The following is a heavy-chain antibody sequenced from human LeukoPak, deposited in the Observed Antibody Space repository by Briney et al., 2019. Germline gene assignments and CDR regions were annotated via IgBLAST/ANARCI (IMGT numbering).Heavy chain of an antibody. CDR2: MYYGGST. J-gene: IGHJ4*02. CDR1: GGSISSSSYY. D-gene: IGHD3-22*01. Sequence: PSETLSLTCTVSGGSISSSSYYWGWIRQPPGKGLEWIGSMYYGGSTLYNPSLKSRVTISVDTSKDQFSLKLRSVTAADTAVYYCARHPRIVAFDYWGQGTLVTVSS. CDR3: ARHPRIVAFDY. V-gene: IGHV4-39*07.